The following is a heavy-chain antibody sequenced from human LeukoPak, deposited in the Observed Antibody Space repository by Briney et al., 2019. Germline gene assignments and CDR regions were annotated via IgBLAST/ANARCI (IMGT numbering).Heavy chain of an antibody. CDR1: GFTFSSYA. Sequence: PGGSLRLSCAASGFTFSSYAMHWVRQAPGKGLEWVAVISYDGSNKYHADSVKGRFTISRDNSKNTLYLQMNSLRAEDTAVYYCASFAYFDWSSTHFDYWGQGTLVTVSS. CDR2: ISYDGSNK. J-gene: IGHJ4*02. V-gene: IGHV3-30*04. D-gene: IGHD3-9*01. CDR3: ASFAYFDWSSTHFDY.